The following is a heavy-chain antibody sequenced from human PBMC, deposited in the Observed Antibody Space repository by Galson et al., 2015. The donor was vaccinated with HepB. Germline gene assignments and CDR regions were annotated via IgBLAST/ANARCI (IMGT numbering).Heavy chain of an antibody. J-gene: IGHJ4*02. CDR2: IYYSGST. CDR3: ARRLIFFRNSSSWYPYYFDY. D-gene: IGHD6-13*01. CDR1: GGSISSSSYY. Sequence: SETLSLTCTVSGGSISSSSYYWGWIRQPPGKGLEWIGSIYYSGSTYYNPSLKSRVTISVDTSKNQFSLKLSSVTAADTAVYYCARRLIFFRNSSSWYPYYFDYWGQGTLVTVSS. V-gene: IGHV4-39*01.